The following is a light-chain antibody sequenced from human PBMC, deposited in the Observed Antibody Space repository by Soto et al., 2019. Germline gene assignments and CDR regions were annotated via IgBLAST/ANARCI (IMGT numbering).Light chain of an antibody. Sequence: QSVLTQPASVSGSPGQSITISCTGISSDIGGYNYVSWYQQLPGKAPKLMIYDVSNRRSGVSNRFSGSKSRNTASLTISGLQAEDEADYYCYSYTSSSTVLFGGGTKLTVL. CDR1: SSDIGGYNY. J-gene: IGLJ2*01. CDR3: YSYTSSSTVL. CDR2: DVS. V-gene: IGLV2-14*03.